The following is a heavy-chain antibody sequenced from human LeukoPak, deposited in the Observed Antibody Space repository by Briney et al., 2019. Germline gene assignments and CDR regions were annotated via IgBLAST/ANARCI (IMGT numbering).Heavy chain of an antibody. J-gene: IGHJ6*03. D-gene: IGHD3-3*01. V-gene: IGHV4-59*01. CDR1: GGSISSYY. CDR2: IYYSGST. Sequence: SETLSLTCTVSGGSISSYYWSWIRQPPGKGLEWIGYIYYSGSTNYNPSLKSRVTISVDTSKDQFSLKLSSVTAADTAVYYCARLIYYDFWSVRYHMDVWGKGTTVTVSS. CDR3: ARLIYYDFWSVRYHMDV.